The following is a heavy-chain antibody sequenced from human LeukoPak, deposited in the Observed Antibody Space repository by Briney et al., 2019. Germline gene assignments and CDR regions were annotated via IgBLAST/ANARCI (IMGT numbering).Heavy chain of an antibody. CDR1: GGSMSSYY. D-gene: IGHD3-9*01. V-gene: IGHV4-59*12. CDR3: AREEGLRYFDG. Sequence: PSETLSLTCTVSGGSMSSYYWSWIRQSPGKGLEWIGYIYYSGSTYYNPSLKSRVTISVDTSKNQFSLKLSSVTAADTAVYYCAREEGLRYFDGWGQGTLVTVSS. J-gene: IGHJ4*02. CDR2: IYYSGST.